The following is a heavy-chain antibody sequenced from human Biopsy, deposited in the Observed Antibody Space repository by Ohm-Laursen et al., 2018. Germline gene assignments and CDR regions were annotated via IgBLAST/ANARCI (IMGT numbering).Heavy chain of an antibody. CDR2: FSYDGINK. V-gene: IGHV3-30*03. CDR3: LREAATGYYRTADF. D-gene: IGHD3-9*01. J-gene: IGHJ4*02. Sequence: SLRLSCSAPGFSFSSHGMHWVRQAPGKGLEWVAHFSYDGINKHYADSVKGRFTISRDNSKNTLSLQMNSLRVEDTAMYYCLREAATGYYRTADFWGQGTLVTVSS. CDR1: GFSFSSHG.